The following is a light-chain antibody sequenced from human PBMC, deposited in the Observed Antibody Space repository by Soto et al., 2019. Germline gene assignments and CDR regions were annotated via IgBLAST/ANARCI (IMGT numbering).Light chain of an antibody. J-gene: IGKJ3*01. CDR3: QNYNSAPFT. Sequence: DIQMTQSPSSLSASVGDRVTITCRASQGIGNYLAWYQQKPGKVPKLLIYTASTLQSGVPSRFSGSGSGADFTLTISSLQPEDVATYYCQNYNSAPFTFGPGTKVDIK. V-gene: IGKV1-27*01. CDR1: QGIGNY. CDR2: TAS.